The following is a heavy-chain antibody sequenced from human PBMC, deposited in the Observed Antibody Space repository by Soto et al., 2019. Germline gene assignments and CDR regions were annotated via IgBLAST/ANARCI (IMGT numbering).Heavy chain of an antibody. J-gene: IGHJ4*02. CDR2: INHSGST. CDR1: GGSCSGYY. Sequence: QVQLQQWGAGLLKPSETLSLTCAVYGGSCSGYYWSWIRQPPGKGLEWIGEINHSGSTHYNPSLKSRVTISVDTSKNQFSLKLSSVTAADTAVYFCARVCSGGRCHAIDYWGQGTLVTVSS. D-gene: IGHD2-15*01. CDR3: ARVCSGGRCHAIDY. V-gene: IGHV4-34*01.